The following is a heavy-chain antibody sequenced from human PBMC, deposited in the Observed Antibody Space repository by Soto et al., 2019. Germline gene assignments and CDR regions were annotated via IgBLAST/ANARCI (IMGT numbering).Heavy chain of an antibody. CDR3: ARDCSGGSCYPGMDV. D-gene: IGHD2-15*01. CDR1: GFTFSSYS. Sequence: GGSLRLSCAASGFTFSSYSMNWVRQAPGKRLEWLSSISSSGYIFSTDSVRGRFTTSRDNAKNSVYLQINSLRAEDTAVYFCARDCSGGSCYPGMDVWGQGTTVTVSS. V-gene: IGHV3-21*01. J-gene: IGHJ6*02. CDR2: ISSSGYI.